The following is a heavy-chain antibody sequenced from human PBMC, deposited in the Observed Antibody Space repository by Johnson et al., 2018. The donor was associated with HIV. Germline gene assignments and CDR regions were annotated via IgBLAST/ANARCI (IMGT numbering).Heavy chain of an antibody. CDR1: GFTFSDHY. CDR3: VRVELGAFDI. CDR2: TRNKANSYTT. V-gene: IGHV3-72*01. J-gene: IGHJ3*02. Sequence: VQLVESGGGLDQPGGSLRLSCAASGFTFSDHYMDWVRQAPGKGLEWVGRTRNKANSYTTEYAASVKGRFNISRDDSKNSLYLQMNSLKTEDTAVYYCVRVELGAFDIWGQGTMVTVSS. D-gene: IGHD1-7*01.